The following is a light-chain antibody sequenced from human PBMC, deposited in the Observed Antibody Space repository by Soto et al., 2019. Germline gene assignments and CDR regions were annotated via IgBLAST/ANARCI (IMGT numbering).Light chain of an antibody. CDR1: QSVSSN. CDR3: QQYNSYSQT. CDR2: GAS. V-gene: IGKV3-15*01. Sequence: IVLTQSPATLSVSPGERATLSCKASQSVSSNLAWYKQKPGQAPRLLIYGASTRATGIPARFSGSGSGTEFTLTISSLKPDDFETYYCQQYNSYSQTFGQGTKVDIK. J-gene: IGKJ1*01.